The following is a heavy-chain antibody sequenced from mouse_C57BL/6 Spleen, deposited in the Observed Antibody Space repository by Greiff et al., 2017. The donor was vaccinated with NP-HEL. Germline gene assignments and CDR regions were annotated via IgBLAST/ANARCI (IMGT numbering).Heavy chain of an antibody. Sequence: EVQGVESGGDLVKPGGSLKLSCAASGFTFSSYGMSWVRQTPDKRLEWVATISSGGSYTYYPDSVKGRFTISRDNAKNTLYLQMSSLKSEDTAMYYCARHERFDYWGQGTTLTVSS. CDR1: GFTFSSYG. CDR3: ARHERFDY. J-gene: IGHJ2*01. V-gene: IGHV5-6*01. CDR2: ISSGGSYT.